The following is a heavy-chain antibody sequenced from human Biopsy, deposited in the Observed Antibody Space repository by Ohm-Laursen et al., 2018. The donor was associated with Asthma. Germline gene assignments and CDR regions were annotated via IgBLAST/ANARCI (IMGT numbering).Heavy chain of an antibody. D-gene: IGHD1-20*01. J-gene: IGHJ6*02. CDR2: ISYDDTNK. V-gene: IGHV3-30-3*01. CDR3: ARDLRSDNWNPWGMDV. Sequence: SLRLSCAACGFIVWDYDMYWVRLARGKGLEWVAGISYDDTNKDYADSVKGRFTFSRDNSQNTLSLEMNSLRVEDTAVYYCARDLRSDNWNPWGMDVWGLGTTVTVAS. CDR1: GFIVWDYD.